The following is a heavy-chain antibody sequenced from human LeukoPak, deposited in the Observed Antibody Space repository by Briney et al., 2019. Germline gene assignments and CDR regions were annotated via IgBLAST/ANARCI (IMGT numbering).Heavy chain of an antibody. CDR1: GFTFSNYA. V-gene: IGHV3-23*01. D-gene: IGHD3-9*01. Sequence: GASLRLSCAASGFTFSNYAMSWVRQAPGKGLEWVSAVSGRDTSTYYADSVKGRFTISRDNSKNTLYLQMNSLRAEDTAICYCAKWGDYDVLTGYYDSDYWGQGTLVTVSS. J-gene: IGHJ4*02. CDR2: VSGRDTST. CDR3: AKWGDYDVLTGYYDSDY.